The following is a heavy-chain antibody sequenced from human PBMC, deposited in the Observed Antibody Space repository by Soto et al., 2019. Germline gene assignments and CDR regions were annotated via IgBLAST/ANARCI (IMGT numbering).Heavy chain of an antibody. J-gene: IGHJ6*02. V-gene: IGHV3-53*02. D-gene: IGHD1-26*01. CDR1: GFSVTTNY. Sequence: EVQLVETGGGLIQPGGSLRLSCLASGFSVTTNYIIWVRQPPGKGLEWVSTTFTGGSTHYADSVKGRFSISRDISKHTVYLQMNNLQVEDTAVYYCAKKPPSSIQGWAFGMDVWGQGTKVSVSS. CDR3: AKKPPSSIQGWAFGMDV. CDR2: TFTGGST.